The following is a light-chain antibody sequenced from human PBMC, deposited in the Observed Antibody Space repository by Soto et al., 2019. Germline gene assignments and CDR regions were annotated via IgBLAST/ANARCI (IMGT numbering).Light chain of an antibody. J-gene: IGKJ2*01. CDR2: SAS. Sequence: DIQMTQSPSSLSASVGDRVTITCRASQGIRDALGWYQQKPGKVPKRLIYSASSLQSGVPSRFSGSGSETEFTLTISSLQHEDCATYYCLQNSDYPFTFGQGTRLEI. CDR3: LQNSDYPFT. CDR1: QGIRDA. V-gene: IGKV1-17*01.